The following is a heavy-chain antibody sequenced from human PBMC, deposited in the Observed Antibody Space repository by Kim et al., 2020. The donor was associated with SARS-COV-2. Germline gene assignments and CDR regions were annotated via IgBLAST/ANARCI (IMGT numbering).Heavy chain of an antibody. CDR2: ISYDGSNK. Sequence: GGSLRLSCAASGFTFSSYAMHWVRQAPGKGLEWVAVISYDGSNKYYADSVKGRFTISRDNSKNTLYLQMNSLRAEDTAVYYCARERVVVAASDAFDIWGQGTMVTVSS. D-gene: IGHD2-15*01. CDR1: GFTFSSYA. J-gene: IGHJ3*02. V-gene: IGHV3-30*04. CDR3: ARERVVVAASDAFDI.